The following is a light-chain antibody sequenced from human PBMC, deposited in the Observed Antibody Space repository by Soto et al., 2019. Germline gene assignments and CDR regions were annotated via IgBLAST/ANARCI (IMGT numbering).Light chain of an antibody. CDR1: SSDVGEENY. J-gene: IGLJ1*01. CDR2: EVS. V-gene: IGLV2-11*02. CDR3: CSYAGGYTYL. Sequence: QSALTQPPSASGSPGQSVTITCSGTSSDVGEENYVSWYQQHPGKVPKLILYEVSKRPSGVPDRFSGSKSGNTASLTISGLQAEDEADYFCCSYAGGYTYLFGTGTKLTVL.